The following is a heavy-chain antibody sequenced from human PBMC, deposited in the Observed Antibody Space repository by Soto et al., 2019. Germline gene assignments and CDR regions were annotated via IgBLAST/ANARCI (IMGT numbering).Heavy chain of an antibody. CDR2: ISGSGGST. V-gene: IGHV3-23*01. J-gene: IGHJ4*02. CDR3: AKDLVVGGATFWSYFDY. Sequence: GSLRLSCAASGFTFSSYAMSWVRQAPGKGLEWVSAISGSGGSTYYADSVKGRFTISRDNSKNTLYLQMNSLRAEDTAVYYCAKDLVVGGATFWSYFDYWGQGTLVTVSS. D-gene: IGHD1-26*01. CDR1: GFTFSSYA.